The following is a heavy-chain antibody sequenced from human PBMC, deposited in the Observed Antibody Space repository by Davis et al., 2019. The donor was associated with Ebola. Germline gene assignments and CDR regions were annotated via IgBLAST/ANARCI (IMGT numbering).Heavy chain of an antibody. CDR2: IDPSGGST. J-gene: IGHJ6*03. Sequence: SVTVSCQASRYTFPSSYIHWVRQAPRQGLEWMGIIDPSGGSTSYAQKFQGRVTMTRDTSTSTVYMELSSLRSEDTAVYYCARGWNYYMDVWGKGTTVTVSS. CDR3: ARGWNYYMDV. V-gene: IGHV1-46*01. D-gene: IGHD6-19*01. CDR1: RYTFPSSY.